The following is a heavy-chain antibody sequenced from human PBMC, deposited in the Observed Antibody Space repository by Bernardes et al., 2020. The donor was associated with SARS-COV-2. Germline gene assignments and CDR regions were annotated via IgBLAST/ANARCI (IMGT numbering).Heavy chain of an antibody. J-gene: IGHJ5*02. CDR2: VSGSAAT. Sequence: GGSLRLSCAASGFTFGTYAMTWVRQAPGKGLEWVSSVSGSAATYHADSVKGRFTISRDNSMNTVYLQMNSLRAEDTAVYYCAKEGDYYASGSYGWFDPWGQGTLVTVSS. V-gene: IGHV3-23*01. D-gene: IGHD3-10*01. CDR1: GFTFGTYA. CDR3: AKEGDYYASGSYGWFDP.